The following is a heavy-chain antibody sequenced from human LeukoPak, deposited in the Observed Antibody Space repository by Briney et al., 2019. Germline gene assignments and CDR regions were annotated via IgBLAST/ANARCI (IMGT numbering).Heavy chain of an antibody. CDR1: GGSISSSSYY. Sequence: SETLSLTCTVSGGSISSSSYYWGWIRQPPGKGLEWIGSIYYSGSTYYNPSLKSRVTISVDTSKNQFSLKLSSVTAADTAVYYCARHGTHEMSLTFFDYWGQGTLVTVSS. J-gene: IGHJ4*02. CDR2: IYYSGST. V-gene: IGHV4-39*01. CDR3: ARHGTHEMSLTFFDY. D-gene: IGHD5-24*01.